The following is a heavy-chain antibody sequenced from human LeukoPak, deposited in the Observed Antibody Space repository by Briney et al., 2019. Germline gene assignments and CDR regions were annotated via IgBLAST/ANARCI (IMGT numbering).Heavy chain of an antibody. J-gene: IGHJ5*02. CDR2: IYPGDSDT. CDR3: ARRQSIVYNWFDP. Sequence: GESLKISCKGSGYSFTSYWIGWVRQMPGKGLEWMGIIYPGDSDTRYSPSFQGQAAISADKSISTAYLQWSSLKASDTAMYYCARRQSIVYNWFDPWGQGTLVTVSS. D-gene: IGHD3-16*02. V-gene: IGHV5-51*01. CDR1: GYSFTSYW.